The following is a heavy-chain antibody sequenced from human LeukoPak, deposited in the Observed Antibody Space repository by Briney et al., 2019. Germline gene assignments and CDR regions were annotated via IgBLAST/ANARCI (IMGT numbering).Heavy chain of an antibody. CDR1: GFTFDDYA. J-gene: IGHJ4*02. V-gene: IGHV3-9*01. CDR2: ISWNSGSI. D-gene: IGHD3-3*01. CDR3: ARGGRYFWSGYYTGLDY. Sequence: GRSLRLSCAASGFTFDDYAMHWVRQAPGKGLEWVSGISWNSGSIGYADSVKGRFTISRDNAKNSLYLQMNSLRAEDTAVYYCARGGRYFWSGYYTGLDYWGQGTLVTVSS.